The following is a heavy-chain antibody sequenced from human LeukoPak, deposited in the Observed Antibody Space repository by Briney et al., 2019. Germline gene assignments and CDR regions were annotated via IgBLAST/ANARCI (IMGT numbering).Heavy chain of an antibody. CDR3: AGIRYCSGGSCYYRWFDP. Sequence: ASVKVSCKASGGTFSTYAISWVRQAPGQGLEWMGGIIPMYDTSNYAQKFQGRVTITADKSTTTAYMGLSSLRSEDTAIYYCAGIRYCSGGSCYYRWFDPWGQGTLVTVSS. CDR1: GGTFSTYA. V-gene: IGHV1-69*06. D-gene: IGHD2-15*01. J-gene: IGHJ5*02. CDR2: IIPMYDTS.